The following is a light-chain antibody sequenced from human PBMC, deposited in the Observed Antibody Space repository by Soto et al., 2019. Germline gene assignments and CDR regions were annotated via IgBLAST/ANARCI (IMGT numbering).Light chain of an antibody. V-gene: IGLV2-14*01. CDR2: EVS. J-gene: IGLJ1*01. CDR1: SSDVGGYNY. CDR3: TSYTSSSPYV. Sequence: QSALTQPASVSGSPGQSITISCTGTSSDVGGYNYVSWYQQHPGKAPRLIIHEVSRRPSGISNRLSGSKSGNTASLTISGLQAVDEADYYCTSYTSSSPYVFGTGTKVTVL.